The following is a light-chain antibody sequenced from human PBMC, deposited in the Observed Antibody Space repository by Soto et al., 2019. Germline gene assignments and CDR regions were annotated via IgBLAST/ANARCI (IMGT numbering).Light chain of an antibody. V-gene: IGKV4-1*01. CDR1: QSVLYSANNKNY. CDR3: QQYYSNPLT. J-gene: IGKJ4*01. CDR2: WAS. Sequence: DIVMTQSPDSLAVSLGERATINCKSSQSVLYSANNKNYLAWYQQKAGQPPKLLIYWASTRESGVPDRFSGSGSGTDFTITISSLQAEDVAVYYCQQYYSNPLTFGGGTKVEIK.